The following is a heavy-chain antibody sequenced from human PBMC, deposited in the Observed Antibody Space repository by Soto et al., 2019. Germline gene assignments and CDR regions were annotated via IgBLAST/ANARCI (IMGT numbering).Heavy chain of an antibody. CDR1: GGTFSSYA. Sequence: SVKVSCKASGGTFSSYAISWVRQAPGQGLEWMGGIIPILGIANYAQRFQGRVTITADKSTSTAYMELSSLRSEDTAVYYCARDRCSSTSCYVGLLNWFDPWGQGTLVTVSS. V-gene: IGHV1-69*10. J-gene: IGHJ5*02. D-gene: IGHD2-2*01. CDR3: ARDRCSSTSCYVGLLNWFDP. CDR2: IIPILGIA.